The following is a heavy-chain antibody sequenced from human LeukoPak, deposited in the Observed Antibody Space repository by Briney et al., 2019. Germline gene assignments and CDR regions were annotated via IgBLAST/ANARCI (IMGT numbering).Heavy chain of an antibody. CDR1: GYTLTSYG. V-gene: IGHV1-18*01. Sequence: GASVKVSCRTSGYTLTSYGISWVRQAPGQGLEWMGWISAYNGNTNFAQKLQGRVTMTTETSTSTAYMELRSLRSDDTAVYYCARDAGSRGIDYWGQGTLVTVSS. J-gene: IGHJ4*02. CDR2: ISAYNGNT. CDR3: ARDAGSRGIDY. D-gene: IGHD3-16*01.